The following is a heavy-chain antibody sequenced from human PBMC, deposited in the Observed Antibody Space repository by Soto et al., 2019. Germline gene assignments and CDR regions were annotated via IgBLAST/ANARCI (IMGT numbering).Heavy chain of an antibody. Sequence: QVQLVESGGGVVQPGRSLRLSCAASGFTFSSYAMHWVRQAPGKGLEWVAVISYDGSNKYYADSVKGRFTISRDNSKNTLYLQMNSLRAEDTAVYYCARASGYHSYYYYGMDFWGQGTTVTVSS. D-gene: IGHD1-1*01. CDR1: GFTFSSYA. J-gene: IGHJ6*02. CDR2: ISYDGSNK. V-gene: IGHV3-30-3*01. CDR3: ARASGYHSYYYYGMDF.